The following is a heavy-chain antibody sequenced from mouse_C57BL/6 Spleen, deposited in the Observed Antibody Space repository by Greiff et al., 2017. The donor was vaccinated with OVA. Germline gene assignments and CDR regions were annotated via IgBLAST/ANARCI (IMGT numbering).Heavy chain of an antibody. V-gene: IGHV1-69*01. J-gene: IGHJ2*01. CDR3: ARKNLTGYFDY. CDR2: IDPSDSYT. CDR1: GYTFTSYW. Sequence: QVQLQQPGAELVMPGASVKLSCKASGYTFTSYWMHWVKQRPGQGLEWIGEIDPSDSYTNYNQKFKGKSTLTVDKSSSTAYMQLSSLTSEDSAVYYCARKNLTGYFDYWGQGTTLTVSS. D-gene: IGHD4-1*01.